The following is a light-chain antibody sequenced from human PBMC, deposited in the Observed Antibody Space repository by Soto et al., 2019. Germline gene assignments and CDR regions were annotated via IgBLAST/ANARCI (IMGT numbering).Light chain of an antibody. CDR2: SAS. CDR3: QQYNNWPRT. CDR1: QSVSSD. J-gene: IGKJ1*01. V-gene: IGKV3-15*01. Sequence: EVVLTQSPATLSVSPGERAPLSCRASQSVSSDLAWYHQKPGQALRLLIYSASTRATGIPARFSGSGSGTEFTLTINSLQSEDFAVYYCQQYNNWPRTFGQGTKVDIK.